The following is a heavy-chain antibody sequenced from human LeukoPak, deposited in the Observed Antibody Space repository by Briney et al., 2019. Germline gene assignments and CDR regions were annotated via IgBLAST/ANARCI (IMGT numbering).Heavy chain of an antibody. Sequence: PSETLSLTCAVYGGSFSSYYWSWLRQPPGKGLEWIGEINHSGSTTYNPSPKSRVTMSIDTSKNQFFLKLSSVTAADTAVYYCARLLWFGELSYFDYWGQGTLVTVSS. V-gene: IGHV4-34*01. CDR1: GGSFSSYY. CDR2: INHSGST. J-gene: IGHJ4*02. D-gene: IGHD3-10*01. CDR3: ARLLWFGELSYFDY.